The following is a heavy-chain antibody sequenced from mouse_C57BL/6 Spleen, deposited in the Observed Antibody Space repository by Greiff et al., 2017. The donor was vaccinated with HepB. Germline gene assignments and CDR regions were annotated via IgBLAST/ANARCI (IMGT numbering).Heavy chain of an antibody. Sequence: VQLQQSGAELVRPGASVKLSCTASGFNIKDYYMHWVKQRPEQGLEWIGRIDPEDGDTEYAPKFQGKATMTADPSSNTAYLQLSSLTSEDTAVYYCTTDYYGSSPHYYAMDYWGQGTSVTVSS. CDR3: TTDYYGSSPHYYAMDY. CDR1: GFNIKDYY. J-gene: IGHJ4*01. D-gene: IGHD1-1*01. V-gene: IGHV14-1*01. CDR2: IDPEDGDT.